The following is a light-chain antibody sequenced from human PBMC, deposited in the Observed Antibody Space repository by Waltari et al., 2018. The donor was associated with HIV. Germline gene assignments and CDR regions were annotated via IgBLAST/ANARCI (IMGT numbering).Light chain of an antibody. V-gene: IGKV2-28*01. J-gene: IGKJ3*01. CDR2: QGS. CDR1: QSLLHSIGNTY. CDR3: RQSLHTPRT. Sequence: DIVMTQSPLPLPVTPGEPASISCRSGQSLLHSIGNTYLAWTLQKPGQSPQFLIFQGSKPASGVPVRFSGSGSGTDFTLKISRVEAEDVGVYYCRQSLHTPRTFGPATTVDIK.